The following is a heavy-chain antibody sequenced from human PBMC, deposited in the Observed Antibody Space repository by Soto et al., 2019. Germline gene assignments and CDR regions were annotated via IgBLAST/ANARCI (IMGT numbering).Heavy chain of an antibody. CDR2: ISSSSSYA. Sequence: GGSLRLSCAASGFTFSDYYMSWIRQAPGKGLEWDSYISSSSSYANYADSVKGRFTISRDNAKNSLYLQMNSLRAEDTAVYYCARDLLGIVATRAYDYWGQGTLVTVSS. V-gene: IGHV3-11*06. CDR3: ARDLLGIVATRAYDY. CDR1: GFTFSDYY. J-gene: IGHJ4*02. D-gene: IGHD5-12*01.